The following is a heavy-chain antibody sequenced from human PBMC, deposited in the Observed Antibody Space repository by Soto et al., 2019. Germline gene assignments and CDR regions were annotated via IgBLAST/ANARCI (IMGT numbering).Heavy chain of an antibody. CDR1: GFTFTNYD. CDR3: AKLQSWRALDY. V-gene: IGHV3-23*01. CDR2: ISGSGSGP. D-gene: IGHD6-13*01. Sequence: EVQLFESGGGLVPPGGSLRLSCAASGFTFTNYDMSWVRQAPGKGLELVSLISGSGSGPYYADSVKGRFTISRDNAENTLYRQRNSLRVEDTAVYYCAKLQSWRALDYWGQGTMVTVSS. J-gene: IGHJ4*02.